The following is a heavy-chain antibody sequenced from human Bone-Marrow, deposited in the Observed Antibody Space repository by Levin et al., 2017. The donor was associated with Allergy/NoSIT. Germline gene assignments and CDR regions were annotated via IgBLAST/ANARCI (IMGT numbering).Heavy chain of an antibody. Sequence: WASVKFSCKASGYTFTSYAINWLRQAPGQGPEWMGWINTNNGNPRYAQGFTGRFVFSLDTSVSTANLQISSLKAEDTAVYYCASDITVRGSKAMDVWGQGTTVTVSS. CDR3: ASDITVRGSKAMDV. D-gene: IGHD3-10*01. CDR2: INTNNGNP. V-gene: IGHV7-4-1*02. CDR1: GYTFTSYA. J-gene: IGHJ6*02.